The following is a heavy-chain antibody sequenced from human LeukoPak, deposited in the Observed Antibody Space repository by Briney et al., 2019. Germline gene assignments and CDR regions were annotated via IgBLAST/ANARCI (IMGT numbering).Heavy chain of an antibody. CDR1: GGSISSSSYY. CDR3: ARDDMAADDY. J-gene: IGHJ4*02. V-gene: IGHV4-39*07. CDR2: IYYSGST. Sequence: PSETLSLTCTVSGGSISSSSYYWGWIRQPPGKALEWIGSIYYSGSTNYNPSLKSRVTISVDTSKNQFSLKLSSVTAADTAVYYCARDDMAADDYWGQGTLVTVSS. D-gene: IGHD3-9*01.